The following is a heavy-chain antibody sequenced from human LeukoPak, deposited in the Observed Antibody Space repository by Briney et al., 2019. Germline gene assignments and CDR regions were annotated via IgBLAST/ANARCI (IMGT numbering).Heavy chain of an antibody. CDR1: GYTFTGYY. CDR3: ARANSGYDQNWFDP. J-gene: IGHJ5*02. V-gene: IGHV1-2*06. Sequence: ASVKVSCKASGYTFTGYYMHWVRQAPGQGLEWMGRINPNSGGTNYAQKFQGRVTMTRDTSISTAYMELSRLRSDDTAVYYCARANSGYDQNWFDPWGQGTLVTVSS. CDR2: INPNSGGT. D-gene: IGHD5-12*01.